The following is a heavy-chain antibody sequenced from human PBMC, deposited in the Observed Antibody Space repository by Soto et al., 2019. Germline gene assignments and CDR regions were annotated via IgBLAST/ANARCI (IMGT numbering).Heavy chain of an antibody. V-gene: IGHV1-2*02. CDR1: GYTFTGYY. Sequence: ASVKVSCKASGYTFTGYYMHWVRQAPGQGLEWMGWINPNSGGTNYAQKFQGRVTMTRDTSISTAYMELSRLRSDDTAVYYCARGGSSGGYYYYGMDVWGQGTTVTVSS. D-gene: IGHD6-6*01. CDR3: ARGGSSGGYYYYGMDV. CDR2: INPNSGGT. J-gene: IGHJ6*02.